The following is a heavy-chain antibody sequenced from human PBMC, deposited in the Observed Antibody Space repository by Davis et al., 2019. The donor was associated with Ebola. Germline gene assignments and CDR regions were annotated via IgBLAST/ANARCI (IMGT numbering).Heavy chain of an antibody. Sequence: PGGSLRLSCAASGFTFSSYWMHWVRQAPGKGLVWVSRINSDGSSTSYADSVKGRFTISRDNAKNTLYLQMNSLRAEDTAVYYCARGVTKGYPDYWGQGTLVTVSS. CDR3: ARGVTKGYPDY. CDR1: GFTFSSYW. J-gene: IGHJ4*02. V-gene: IGHV3-74*01. CDR2: INSDGSST. D-gene: IGHD3-3*01.